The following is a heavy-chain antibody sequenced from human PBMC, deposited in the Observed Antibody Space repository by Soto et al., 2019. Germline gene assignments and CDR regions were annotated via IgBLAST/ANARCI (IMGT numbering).Heavy chain of an antibody. CDR2: INSDGSST. CDR3: ARAGLDNWNTYKADAFDI. CDR1: GFTFSSYW. J-gene: IGHJ3*02. D-gene: IGHD1-20*01. Sequence: GGSLRLSCAASGFTFSSYWMHWVRQAPGKGLVWVSRINSDGSSTSYADSVKGRFTISRDNAKNTLYLQMNSLRAEDTVVYYCARAGLDNWNTYKADAFDIWGQGTMVTVSS. V-gene: IGHV3-74*01.